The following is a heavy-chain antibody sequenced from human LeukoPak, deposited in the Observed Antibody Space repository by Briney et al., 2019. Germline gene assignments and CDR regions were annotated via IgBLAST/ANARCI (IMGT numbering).Heavy chain of an antibody. V-gene: IGHV1-2*02. CDR3: AREYRSSTSCYAANWFDP. Sequence: ASVKVSCKASGYTFTGYYMHWVRQAPGQGLEWMGWINPNSGGTNYAQKFQGRVTMTRDTSISTAYMELSRLRSDDTAVYYCAREYRSSTSCYAANWFDPWGQGTLVTVSS. CDR2: INPNSGGT. CDR1: GYTFTGYY. J-gene: IGHJ5*02. D-gene: IGHD2-2*01.